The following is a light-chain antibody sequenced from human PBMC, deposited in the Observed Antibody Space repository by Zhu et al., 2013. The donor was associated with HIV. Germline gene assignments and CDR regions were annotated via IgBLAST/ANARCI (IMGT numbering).Light chain of an antibody. J-gene: IGLJ2*01. CDR1: SGHTNYA. V-gene: IGLV4-69*01. CDR2: VNSDGTH. Sequence: QLVLTQSPSASASLGASVKLTCTLTSGHTNYAIAWHQKQPESGPRFLMKVNSDGTHTKGDGVPDRFSGSSSGAERYLTISSLQSEDEADYYCQTWDTAVFFGGGTKLTVL. CDR3: QTWDTAVF.